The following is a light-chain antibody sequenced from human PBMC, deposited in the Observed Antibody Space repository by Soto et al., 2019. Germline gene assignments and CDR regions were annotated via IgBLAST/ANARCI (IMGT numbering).Light chain of an antibody. J-gene: IGKJ2*01. CDR3: QQFGSSPPST. CDR1: QSVSTKN. Sequence: EIVLTQSPATLSLAPGDRANLSCRASQSVSTKNLAWSQQKPGQAPRLLIFGASSRATGISDRFSGSGSGTDFSLTISRLEPEDFAVYYCQQFGSSPPSTFGQGTKVEIK. CDR2: GAS. V-gene: IGKV3-20*01.